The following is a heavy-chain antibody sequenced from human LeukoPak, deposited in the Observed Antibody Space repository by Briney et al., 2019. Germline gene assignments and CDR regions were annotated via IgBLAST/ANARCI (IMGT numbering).Heavy chain of an antibody. J-gene: IGHJ6*02. D-gene: IGHD1-26*01. CDR2: ISYDGSNK. Sequence: PGGSLRLSCAASGFTFSSYGMHWVRQAPGKGLEWVAVISYDGSNKYYADSVKGRFTISRDNSKNTLYLRMNSLRAEDTAVYYCAKDLRVAASYYYYYYGMDVWGQGTTVTVSS. V-gene: IGHV3-30*18. CDR1: GFTFSSYG. CDR3: AKDLRVAASYYYYYYGMDV.